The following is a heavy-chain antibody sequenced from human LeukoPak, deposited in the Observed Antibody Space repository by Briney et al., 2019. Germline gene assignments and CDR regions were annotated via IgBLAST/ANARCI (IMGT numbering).Heavy chain of an antibody. D-gene: IGHD2-2*01. V-gene: IGHV1-46*01. CDR1: GYTFTKYY. Sequence: ASVKVSCKASGYTFTKYYMHWVRQAPGQGLEWMGIINPSGGSTSYVQKFQGRVTMTRDTSTSTVYMELSSLRSEDTAVYYCARATIQTTAAAAPDPWGQGTLVTVSS. CDR3: ARATIQTTAAAAPDP. CDR2: INPSGGST. J-gene: IGHJ5*02.